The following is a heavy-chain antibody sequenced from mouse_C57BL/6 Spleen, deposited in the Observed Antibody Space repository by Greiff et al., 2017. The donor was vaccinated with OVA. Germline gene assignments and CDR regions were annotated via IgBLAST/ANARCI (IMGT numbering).Heavy chain of an antibody. J-gene: IGHJ2*01. CDR2: ISGGGGNT. CDR3: ARRGTTTPFDY. V-gene: IGHV5-9*01. Sequence: EVQLVESGGGLVKPGGSLKLSCAASGFTFSSYTMSWVRQTPEKRLEWVATISGGGGNTYYPDSVKGRFTISRDNAKNTLYLQMSSLRSEDTALYYCARRGTTTPFDYWGQGTTLTVSS. D-gene: IGHD1-1*01. CDR1: GFTFSSYT.